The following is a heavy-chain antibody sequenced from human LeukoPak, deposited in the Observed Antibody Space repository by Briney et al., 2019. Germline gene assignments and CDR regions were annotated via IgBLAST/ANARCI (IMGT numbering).Heavy chain of an antibody. J-gene: IGHJ6*03. CDR3: AFSQSYYYYYMDV. CDR2: IFHGGST. V-gene: IGHV4-4*02. Sequence: SETLSLTCAVSGGAISSTNWWSWVRQSPEKGLEWIGEIFHGGSTNYNPSLKSRVTILGDKSRNQFSLKLSSVTAADTAVYHCAFSQSYYYYYMDVWGKGTTVTVSS. CDR1: GGAISSTNW.